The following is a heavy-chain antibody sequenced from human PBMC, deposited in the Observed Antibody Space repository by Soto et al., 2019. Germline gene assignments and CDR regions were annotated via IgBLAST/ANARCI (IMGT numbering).Heavy chain of an antibody. Sequence: SETLSLTCTVSGGSISSYYWSWIRQPPGKGLEWIGYIYYSGSTNYNPSLKSRVTISVDTSKNQFSLKLSSVTAADTAVYYCAGGYCSGGSCPGVFQHWGQGTLVTVPS. D-gene: IGHD2-15*01. CDR2: IYYSGST. J-gene: IGHJ1*01. CDR3: AGGYCSGGSCPGVFQH. V-gene: IGHV4-59*01. CDR1: GGSISSYY.